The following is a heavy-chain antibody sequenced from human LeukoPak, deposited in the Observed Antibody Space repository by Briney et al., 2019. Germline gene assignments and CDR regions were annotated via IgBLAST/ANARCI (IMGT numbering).Heavy chain of an antibody. Sequence: GGSLRLSCAASGFTLSNYSMNWVRQAPGKGLEWVAVISYDGSNKYYADSVKGRFTISRHNSKNTLYLQMNSLRAEDTAVYYCSRHFDYWGQGTLVTVSS. CDR1: GFTLSNYS. V-gene: IGHV3-30*03. CDR2: ISYDGSNK. J-gene: IGHJ4*02. CDR3: SRHFDY.